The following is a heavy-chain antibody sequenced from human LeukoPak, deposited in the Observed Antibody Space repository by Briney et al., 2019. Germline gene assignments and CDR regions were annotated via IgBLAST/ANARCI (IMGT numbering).Heavy chain of an antibody. V-gene: IGHV1-18*01. CDR3: ARGGDQGDYFDY. CDR1: GYTFPRHG. CDR2: ISAYNSNT. Sequence: GVSVKVSCKASGYTFPRHGISWVRQAPGPGLEGMGWISAYNSNTNYAQKFQGRVTMTTDTSTSTAYMELRSLRSDDTAVYYCARGGDQGDYFDYWGQGTLVTVSS. J-gene: IGHJ4*02. D-gene: IGHD3-10*01.